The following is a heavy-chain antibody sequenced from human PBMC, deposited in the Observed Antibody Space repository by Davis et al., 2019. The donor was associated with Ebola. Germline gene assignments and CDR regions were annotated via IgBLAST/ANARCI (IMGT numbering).Heavy chain of an antibody. CDR3: ARDRTSYYYYYGMDV. V-gene: IGHV4-39*02. CDR1: GGSISSSSYY. CDR2: IYYSGST. Sequence: MPSETLSLTCTVSGGSISSSSYYWGWIRQPPGKGLEWIGSIYYSGSTYYNPSLKSRVTISVDTSKNQFSLKLSSVTAADTAVYYCARDRTSYYYYYGMDVWGKGTTVTVSS. D-gene: IGHD3-16*02. J-gene: IGHJ6*04.